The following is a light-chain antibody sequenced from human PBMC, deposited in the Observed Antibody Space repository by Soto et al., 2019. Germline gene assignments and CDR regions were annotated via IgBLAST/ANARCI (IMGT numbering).Light chain of an antibody. CDR3: GTWDSSLRRYV. CDR1: SSNIGNNY. Sequence: QSVLTQPPSVSAAPGQKVTISCSGSSSNIGNNYVSWYQQLPGTAPKLLIYDNNKRPSGIPDRFSGSKSGTSATLGITGLQTGDEAYYYCGTWDSSLRRYVFGTGTKLTVL. V-gene: IGLV1-51*01. J-gene: IGLJ1*01. CDR2: DNN.